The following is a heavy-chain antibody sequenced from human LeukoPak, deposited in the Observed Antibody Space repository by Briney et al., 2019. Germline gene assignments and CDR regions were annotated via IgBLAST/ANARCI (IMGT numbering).Heavy chain of an antibody. J-gene: IGHJ6*02. CDR3: ARNYYGMDV. CDR1: GFTFSSYE. Sequence: GGSLRLSCAASGFTFSSYEMNWVRQAPGKGLEWVSYISSSGSTIYYADSVKGRFTISRNNAKNSLYLQMNSLRAEDTAVYYCARNYYGMDVWGQGTTVTVSS. V-gene: IGHV3-48*03. CDR2: ISSSGSTI.